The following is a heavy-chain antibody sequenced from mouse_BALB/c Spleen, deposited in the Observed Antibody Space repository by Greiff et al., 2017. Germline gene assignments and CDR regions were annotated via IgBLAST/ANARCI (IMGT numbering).Heavy chain of an antibody. V-gene: IGHV7-3*02. CDR1: GFTFTDYY. J-gene: IGHJ4*01. CDR3: ARDSLYYAMDY. Sequence: EVKVVESGGGLVQPGGSLRLSCATSGFTFTDYYMSWVRQPPGKALEWLGFIRNKANGYTTEYSASVKGRFTISRDNSQSILYLQMNTLRAEDSATYYCARDSLYYAMDYWGQGTSVTVSS. CDR2: IRNKANGYTT.